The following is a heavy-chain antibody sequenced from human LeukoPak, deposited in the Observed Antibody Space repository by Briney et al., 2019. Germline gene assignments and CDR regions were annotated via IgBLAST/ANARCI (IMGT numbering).Heavy chain of an antibody. CDR2: INHSGST. D-gene: IGHD1-26*01. V-gene: IGHV4-34*01. CDR3: ASRIVRATPSLYYYGMDV. J-gene: IGHJ6*02. CDR1: GGSFSGYY. Sequence: SETLSLTCAVYGGSFSGYYWSWIRQPPGKGLEWIGEINHSGSTNYNPSLKSRVTISVDTSKNQFSLKLSSVTAADAAVYYCASRIVRATPSLYYYGMDVWGQGTTVTVSS.